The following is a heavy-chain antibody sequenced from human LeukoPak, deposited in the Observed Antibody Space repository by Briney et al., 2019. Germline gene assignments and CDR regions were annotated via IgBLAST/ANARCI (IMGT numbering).Heavy chain of an antibody. CDR3: ARDLSIAPDKTFDY. V-gene: IGHV1-2*02. D-gene: IGHD3-16*02. J-gene: IGHJ4*02. CDR2: VNPNSGGT. Sequence: GAPVKVSCKASGYTFTGYYMHWVRQAPGQGLEWMGWVNPNSGGTNYAQKFQGRVTMTRDTSISTAYMELSRLRSDDTAVYYCARDLSIAPDKTFDYWGQGTLVTVSS. CDR1: GYTFTGYY.